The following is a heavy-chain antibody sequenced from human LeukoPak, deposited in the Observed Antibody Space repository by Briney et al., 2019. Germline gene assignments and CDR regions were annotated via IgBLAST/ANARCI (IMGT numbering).Heavy chain of an antibody. Sequence: GGSLRLSCAASGFTFSSYAMSWVRQAPGKGLEWVSAISGSGGSTYYADSAKGRFTISRDNAKNSLYLQMNSLRAEDTAVYYCARVLLGATTINYYYYYMDVWGKGTTVTVSS. CDR3: ARVLLGATTINYYYYYMDV. V-gene: IGHV3-23*01. CDR1: GFTFSSYA. D-gene: IGHD1-26*01. CDR2: ISGSGGST. J-gene: IGHJ6*03.